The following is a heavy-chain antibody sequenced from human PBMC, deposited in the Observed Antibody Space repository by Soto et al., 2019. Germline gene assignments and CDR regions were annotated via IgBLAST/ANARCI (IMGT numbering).Heavy chain of an antibody. V-gene: IGHV3-30-3*01. Sequence: PGGSLRLSCEASGFTFSSYAMHWVRQAPGKGLEWVAVISYDGSNKYYADSVKGRFTISRDNSKNTLYLQMNSLRAEDTAVYYCARDRIAVAGYYFDYWGQGTLVTVS. CDR2: ISYDGSNK. CDR1: GFTFSSYA. CDR3: ARDRIAVAGYYFDY. D-gene: IGHD6-19*01. J-gene: IGHJ4*02.